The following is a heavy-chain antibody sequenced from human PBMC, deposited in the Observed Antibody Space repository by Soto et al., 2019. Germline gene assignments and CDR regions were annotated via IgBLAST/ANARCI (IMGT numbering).Heavy chain of an antibody. Sequence: QVQLVQSGAEVKKPGSSVKVSCKASGGTFGSYAISWVRQAPGQGLEWRGGIIPIPGTANYAQKFQGRVTIAADESTSTAYMELSSLISEDTPVYYCARSQGSSTSLEIYYYYYYGMDVWGQGTTVTVSS. CDR3: ARSQGSSTSLEIYYYYYYGMDV. J-gene: IGHJ6*02. V-gene: IGHV1-69*01. D-gene: IGHD2-2*01. CDR2: IIPIPGTA. CDR1: GGTFGSYA.